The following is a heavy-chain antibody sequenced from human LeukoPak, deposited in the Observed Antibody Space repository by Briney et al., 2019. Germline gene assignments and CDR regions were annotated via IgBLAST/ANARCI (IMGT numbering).Heavy chain of an antibody. J-gene: IGHJ4*02. CDR1: GGTFSSYA. CDR2: IIPIFGTA. CDR3: AREAAVAGTEY. Sequence: SVKVSCKASGGTFSSYAISWVRQAPGQGLEWMGGIIPIFGTANYAQKFQGRVTITADKSTSTAYMELSSLRSEDTPVYYCAREAAVAGTEYWGQGTLVTVSS. V-gene: IGHV1-69*06. D-gene: IGHD6-19*01.